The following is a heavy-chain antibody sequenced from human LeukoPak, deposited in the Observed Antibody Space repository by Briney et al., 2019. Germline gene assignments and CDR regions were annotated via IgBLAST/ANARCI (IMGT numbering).Heavy chain of an antibody. Sequence: ASVKVSCKASGYTFTSYGISWVRQAPGQGLEWMGWISAYNGNTNYAQKLQGRVTMTTDTSTSTAYMELRSLRSDDTAVYYCARDGDLAAAGSVFDYWGQGTLVTVSS. D-gene: IGHD6-13*01. J-gene: IGHJ4*02. V-gene: IGHV1-18*01. CDR2: ISAYNGNT. CDR1: GYTFTSYG. CDR3: ARDGDLAAAGSVFDY.